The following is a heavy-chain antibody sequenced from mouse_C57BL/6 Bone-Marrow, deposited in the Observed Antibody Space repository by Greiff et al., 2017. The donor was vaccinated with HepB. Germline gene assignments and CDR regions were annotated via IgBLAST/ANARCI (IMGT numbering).Heavy chain of an antibody. CDR3: ARRGLIYYYGSSFAY. CDR2: IYPGDGDT. V-gene: IGHV1-80*01. D-gene: IGHD1-1*01. J-gene: IGHJ3*01. CDR1: GYAFSSYW. Sequence: VKLQESGAELVKPGASVKISCKASGYAFSSYWMNWVKQRPGKGLEWIGQIYPGDGDTNYNGKFKGKATLTADKSSSTAYMQLSSLTSEDSAVYFCARRGLIYYYGSSFAYWGQGTLVTVSA.